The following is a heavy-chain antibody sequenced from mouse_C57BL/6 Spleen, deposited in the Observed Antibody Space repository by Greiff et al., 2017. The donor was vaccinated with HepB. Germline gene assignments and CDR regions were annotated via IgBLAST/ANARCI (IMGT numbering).Heavy chain of an antibody. CDR2: ISYDGNN. D-gene: IGHD2-4*01. CDR3: ARSSVYDYDRGYAMDY. Sequence: EVKLMESGPGLVKPSQSLSLTCSVTGYSITSGYYWNWIRQFPGNKLEWMGYISYDGNNNYNPSLKNRISITRDTAKNQFFLTLNSVTTEDTATYYCARSSVYDYDRGYAMDYWGQGTSVTVSS. J-gene: IGHJ4*01. V-gene: IGHV3-6*01. CDR1: GYSITSGYY.